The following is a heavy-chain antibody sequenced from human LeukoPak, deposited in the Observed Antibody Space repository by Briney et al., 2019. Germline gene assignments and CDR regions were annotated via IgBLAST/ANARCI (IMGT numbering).Heavy chain of an antibody. CDR2: IYSGGST. J-gene: IGHJ4*02. D-gene: IGHD3-22*01. V-gene: IGHV3-53*01. CDR1: GFTVSSNY. CDR3: ARVPYYYDSIGDY. Sequence: RGGSLRLSCAASGFTVSSNYMSWVRQAPGKGLEWVSVIYSGGSTYYADSVKGRFTIPRDNSKNTLYLQMNSLRAEDTAVYYCARVPYYYDSIGDYWGQGTLVTVSS.